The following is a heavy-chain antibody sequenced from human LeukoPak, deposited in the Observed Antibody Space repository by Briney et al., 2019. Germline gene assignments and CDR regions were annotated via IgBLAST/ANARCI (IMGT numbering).Heavy chain of an antibody. Sequence: ASVKVSCKTSGYSFTDYYMHWVRQAPGQGLEWMGWINPNSGGTSSAQKFQGRVTMTRDTSITTVYMEVSWLTSDDTAIYYCARAERLHGGPYLIGPGGQGTLVNVSS. CDR3: ARAERLHGGPYLIGP. D-gene: IGHD2-21*01. CDR2: INPNSGGT. CDR1: GYSFTDYY. V-gene: IGHV1-2*02. J-gene: IGHJ4*02.